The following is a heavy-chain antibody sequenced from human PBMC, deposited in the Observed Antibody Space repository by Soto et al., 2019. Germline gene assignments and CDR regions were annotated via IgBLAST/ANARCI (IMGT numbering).Heavy chain of an antibody. CDR1: GYTFSSYW. D-gene: IGHD3-10*01. J-gene: IGHJ4*02. CDR2: IDEYGTTI. CDR3: TRDIGGKGAY. Sequence: GGSLRLSCAASGYTFSSYWMHWVRQVPGKGLLWVSRIDEYGTTINYADSVKGRFTISRDNARNTLYLEMNSLRAEDTALYYCTRDIGGKGAYWGPGTLVTVSS. V-gene: IGHV3-74*01.